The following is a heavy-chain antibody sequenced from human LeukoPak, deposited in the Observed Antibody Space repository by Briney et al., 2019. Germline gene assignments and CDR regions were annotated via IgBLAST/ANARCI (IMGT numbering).Heavy chain of an antibody. D-gene: IGHD3-10*01. CDR2: IYSGGST. J-gene: IGHJ4*02. CDR1: GFTVSSNY. V-gene: IGHV3-53*01. Sequence: GGSLRLSCAASGFTVSSNYMSWVRQAPGKGLEWVSVIYSGGSTYYADSVKGRFTISRDNSKNTLYLQMNSLRAEDTALYYCAKAYYGSGSPLDYWGQGTLVTVSS. CDR3: AKAYYGSGSPLDY.